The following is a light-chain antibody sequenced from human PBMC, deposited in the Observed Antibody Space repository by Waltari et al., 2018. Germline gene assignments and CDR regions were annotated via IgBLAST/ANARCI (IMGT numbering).Light chain of an antibody. J-gene: IGLJ2*01. V-gene: IGLV3-21*01. CDR1: DIASRS. CDR2: NDD. Sequence: SYVLSQPPSLSVAPGQTAKITCGGNDIASRSVNWYQQEPGQAPVVGIFNDDYRPYGIPELFSAANSGNTATLTISGVEDGDEADYYCQVWDSSGDHVVAFGGGTKLTVL. CDR3: QVWDSSGDHVVA.